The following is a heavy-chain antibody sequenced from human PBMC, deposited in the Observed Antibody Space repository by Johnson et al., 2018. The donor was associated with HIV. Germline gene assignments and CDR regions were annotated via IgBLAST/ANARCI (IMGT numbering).Heavy chain of an antibody. D-gene: IGHD4-23*01. CDR1: GFTFSDHY. Sequence: GLVKPGGYPRLSCAASGFTFSDHYMAWIRQAPGTGLEWVSYISSSGGTIYYADSVKGRFTISRDNAKNSLYLQMNRLRADDTAVYYCAGGRGWVTLNAFDMWGQGTLFTVSS. J-gene: IGHJ3*02. CDR3: AGGRGWVTLNAFDM. V-gene: IGHV3-11*04. CDR2: ISSSGGTI.